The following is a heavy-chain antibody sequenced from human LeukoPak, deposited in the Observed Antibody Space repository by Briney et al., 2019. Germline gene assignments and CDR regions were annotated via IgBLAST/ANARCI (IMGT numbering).Heavy chain of an antibody. CDR2: TNSGGTTT. J-gene: IGHJ4*02. CDR1: GFTFSSYA. V-gene: IGHV3-23*01. Sequence: GGSLRLSCAASGFTFSSYAMHWVRQAPGKGLEWISTTNSGGTTTYYAESVKGRFTISRDNFKNALYLQMSSLRVEDTAIYYCAKQSYARSLGEGGPGTLVTVSS. D-gene: IGHD3-10*02. CDR3: AKQSYARSLGE.